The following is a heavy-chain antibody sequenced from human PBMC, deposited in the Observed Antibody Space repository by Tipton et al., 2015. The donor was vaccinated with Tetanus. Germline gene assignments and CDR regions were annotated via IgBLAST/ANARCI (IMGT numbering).Heavy chain of an antibody. D-gene: IGHD5-18*01. CDR2: IKPDGSEK. CDR3: ARVPMDPAMAADY. V-gene: IGHV3-7*01. Sequence: SLRLSCAASGFTFSNFWMTWVRQAPGKGLEWVASIKPDGSEKGYMDSVEGRFTISRDNAKSSLYLHMNSLRAEETAFYFCARVPMDPAMAADYWAQGALVSVSS. J-gene: IGHJ4*02. CDR1: GFTFSNFW.